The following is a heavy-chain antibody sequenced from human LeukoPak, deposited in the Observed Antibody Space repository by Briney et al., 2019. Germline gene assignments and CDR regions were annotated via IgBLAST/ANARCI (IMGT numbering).Heavy chain of an antibody. D-gene: IGHD6-19*01. V-gene: IGHV3-53*01. Sequence: PGGSLRLSCAASGSTVSSNYMSWVRQAPGKGLEWVSVIYSGGSTYYADSVKGRFTISRDNSKNTLYLQMNSLRAEDTAVYYCAREYREQWLVRFSYFDYWGQGTLVTVSS. CDR2: IYSGGST. J-gene: IGHJ4*02. CDR1: GSTVSSNY. CDR3: AREYREQWLVRFSYFDY.